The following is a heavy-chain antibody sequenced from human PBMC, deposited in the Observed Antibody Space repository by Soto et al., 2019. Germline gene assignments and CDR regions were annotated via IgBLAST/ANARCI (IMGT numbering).Heavy chain of an antibody. CDR2: ISTTGGHV. J-gene: IGHJ4*02. D-gene: IGHD7-27*01. CDR3: VSQPHWARPFES. V-gene: IGHV3-48*03. Sequence: EVRLVESGGDLVKSGGSLRLSCVGSGFLFRNYEMNWVRQAPGKGLEWLAHISTTGGHVSESDSVKGRFTISRDNSKHTLYLQMNSLRTEDTGVYYCVSQPHWARPFESWGQGTLSMSPQ. CDR1: GFLFRNYE.